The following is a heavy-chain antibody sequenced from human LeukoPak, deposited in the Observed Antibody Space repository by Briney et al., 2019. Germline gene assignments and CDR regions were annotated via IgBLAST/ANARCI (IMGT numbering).Heavy chain of an antibody. CDR2: INGGSGNS. CDR1: GFTFNDYA. Sequence: GGSLRLSCAASGFTFNDYAMTWVRQAPGKGLEWVSVINGGSGNSYYADSVKGRFTVSRDNSKNTLYLQMNSLRDEDTAVYYCAKGQGYNYGDSIDYWGQGTLVTVSS. D-gene: IGHD5-18*01. J-gene: IGHJ4*02. CDR3: AKGQGYNYGDSIDY. V-gene: IGHV3-23*01.